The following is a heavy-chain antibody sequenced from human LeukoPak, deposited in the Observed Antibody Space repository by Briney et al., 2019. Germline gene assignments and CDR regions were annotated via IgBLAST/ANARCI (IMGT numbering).Heavy chain of an antibody. CDR2: TYYRSQQWYS. J-gene: IGHJ4*02. D-gene: IGHD3-3*01. CDR3: GRETDFGVVTN. Sequence: SQTLSLTCAISGDSVSSHGAAWDWIRQSPSRGLEWLGRTYYRSQQWYSDYAPSVKGRITINADTSQNQFSLHLNSVTPEDTAVYYCGRETDFGVVTNWGQGTLVTVSS. CDR1: GDSVSSHGAA. V-gene: IGHV6-1*01.